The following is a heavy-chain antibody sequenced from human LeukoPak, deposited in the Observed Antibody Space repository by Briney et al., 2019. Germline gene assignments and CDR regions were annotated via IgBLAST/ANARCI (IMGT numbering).Heavy chain of an antibody. Sequence: SETLSLTCTVSGGSISTTGYCWGWIRQPPGRGLEWIGSIYYSGRTYYNPSLKSRVTIFVDTSKNQFSLKLSSVTAADTAVYYCARLHAGSGSYGDIDYWGQGTLVTVSS. CDR1: GGSISTTGYC. CDR2: IYYSGRT. CDR3: ARLHAGSGSYGDIDY. J-gene: IGHJ4*02. D-gene: IGHD3-10*01. V-gene: IGHV4-39*07.